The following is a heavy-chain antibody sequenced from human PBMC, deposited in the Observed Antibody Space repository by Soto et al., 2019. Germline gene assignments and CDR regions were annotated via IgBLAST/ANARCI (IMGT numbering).Heavy chain of an antibody. CDR2: ISGSGGST. CDR1: GFTFSSYA. J-gene: IGHJ4*02. CDR3: AKDQDQEGYLDY. D-gene: IGHD2-2*01. Sequence: EVQLLESGGGLVQPGGSLRLSCAASGFTFSSYAMSWVRQAPGKGLEWVSAISGSGGSTYYADSVKGRFTISRDNSKNTLYLHMNSLSAEDTAVYYCAKDQDQEGYLDYWGQGTLVAVSS. V-gene: IGHV3-23*01.